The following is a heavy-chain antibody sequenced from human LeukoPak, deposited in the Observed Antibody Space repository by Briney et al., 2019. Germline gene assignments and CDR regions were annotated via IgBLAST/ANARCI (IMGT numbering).Heavy chain of an antibody. Sequence: GASVKVSCKASGYTFTSYAMHWVRQAPGQRLEWMGWINAGNGNTKYSQKFQGRVTITRDTSASTAYMELSSLRSEDTAVYYCARDGYYYGSGSYPNNDYWGQGTLVTVSS. D-gene: IGHD3-10*01. CDR1: GYTFTSYA. CDR2: INAGNGNT. V-gene: IGHV1-3*01. J-gene: IGHJ4*02. CDR3: ARDGYYYGSGSYPNNDY.